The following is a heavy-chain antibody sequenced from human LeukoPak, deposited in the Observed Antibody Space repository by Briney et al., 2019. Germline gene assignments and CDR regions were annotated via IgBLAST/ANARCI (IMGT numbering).Heavy chain of an antibody. Sequence: GGSLRLSCTASGFTFSSYGMHWVRQTPGKGLEWVSFIRYDTNYQYYADSVKGRFTISRDNSKNTLFLQMNSLRPEDTAVYYCAKDGVRGYCDILTPNYFDYWGQGTLVTVSS. CDR3: AKDGVRGYCDILTPNYFDY. J-gene: IGHJ4*02. CDR2: IRYDTNYQ. D-gene: IGHD3-9*01. CDR1: GFTFSSYG. V-gene: IGHV3-30*02.